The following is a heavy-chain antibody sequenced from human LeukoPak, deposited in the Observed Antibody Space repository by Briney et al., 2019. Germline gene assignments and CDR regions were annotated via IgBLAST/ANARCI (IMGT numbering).Heavy chain of an antibody. CDR2: MNPNSGNT. D-gene: IGHD2-15*01. Sequence: ASVKVSCKASGYTFTSYDINWVRQATGQGLEWMGWMNPNSGNTGYAQKFQGRVTMTRNAPISTAYMELSSLRSEDTAVYYCARGRVYCSGGSCYYYYGMDVWGQGTTVTVSS. CDR1: GYTFTSYD. CDR3: ARGRVYCSGGSCYYYYGMDV. J-gene: IGHJ6*02. V-gene: IGHV1-8*01.